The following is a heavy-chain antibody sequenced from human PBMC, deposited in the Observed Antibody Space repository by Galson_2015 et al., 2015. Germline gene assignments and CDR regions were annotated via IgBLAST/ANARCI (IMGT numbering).Heavy chain of an antibody. CDR2: ISSSGNTI. V-gene: IGHV3-48*03. J-gene: IGHJ3*02. CDR1: GFTFSSYE. D-gene: IGHD6-13*01. CDR3: ARKRGSSWGDDAFDI. Sequence: SLRLSCAASGFTFSSYEMNWVRQAPGKGLEWVSYISSSGNTIYYADSVKGRFTISRDNAKNSLHLQMNSLRAEDTAVYYCARKRGSSWGDDAFDIWGQGTMVTVSS.